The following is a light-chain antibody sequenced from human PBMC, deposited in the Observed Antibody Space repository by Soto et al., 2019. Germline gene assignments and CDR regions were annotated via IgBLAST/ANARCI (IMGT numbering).Light chain of an antibody. Sequence: DIQLTQSPSSLSAFVVDRVTITCLASQSINSHLAWYQQGPGNAPKLLIYAAFILQSGVPSRFSGYGSGTDFTLSISSLQPEDFATYYCQQADSFPITFGQGTRLEIK. J-gene: IGKJ5*01. CDR3: QQADSFPIT. V-gene: IGKV1-9*01. CDR2: AAF. CDR1: QSINSH.